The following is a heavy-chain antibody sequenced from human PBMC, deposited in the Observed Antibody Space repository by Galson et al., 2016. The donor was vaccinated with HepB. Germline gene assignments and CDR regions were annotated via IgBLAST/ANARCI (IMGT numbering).Heavy chain of an antibody. Sequence: SLRLSCAASGISFSTFSMNWVRQAPGQGLEWLSSISSNGDFINYAASVKGRFTISRDNSKNTLYLQSNSLRAEDTAVYHCAREHPGIAAAILDYWGQGTLVTVST. D-gene: IGHD6-25*01. CDR3: AREHPGIAAAILDY. V-gene: IGHV3-21*01. CDR1: GISFSTFS. CDR2: ISSNGDFI. J-gene: IGHJ4*02.